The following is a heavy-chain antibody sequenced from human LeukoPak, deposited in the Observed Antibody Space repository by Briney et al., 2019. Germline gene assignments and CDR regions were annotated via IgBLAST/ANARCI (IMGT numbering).Heavy chain of an antibody. CDR3: ASGSQNSGFDY. V-gene: IGHV1-2*06. CDR1: GHTFTGYY. CDR2: INPNSGGT. Sequence: ASVKVTCKTSGHTFTGYYMHWLRQAPGQGLEWMGRINPNSGGTIYARKFQGRVTMIGDTSVGTAYMELSSLRSDDTAVYYCASGSQNSGFDYWGQGTLVTVSS. J-gene: IGHJ4*02.